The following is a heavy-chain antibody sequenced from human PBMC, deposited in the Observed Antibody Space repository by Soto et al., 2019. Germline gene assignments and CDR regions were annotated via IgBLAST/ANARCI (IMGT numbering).Heavy chain of an antibody. V-gene: IGHV1-18*04. J-gene: IGHJ4*02. CDR1: GYTFTSYG. CDR3: ARSFRIVGATRAFDY. CDR2: ISAYNGNT. D-gene: IGHD1-26*01. Sequence: ASVKVSCKASGYTFTSYGISWVRQAPGQGLEWMGWISAYNGNTNYAQKLQGRVTTTTDTSTSTAYMELRSLRTDDTAVYYCARSFRIVGATRAFDYWGQGTLVTVSS.